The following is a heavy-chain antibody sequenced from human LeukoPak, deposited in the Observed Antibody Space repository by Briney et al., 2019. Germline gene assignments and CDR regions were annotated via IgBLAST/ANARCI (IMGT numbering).Heavy chain of an antibody. J-gene: IGHJ4*02. CDR2: IYWDDDK. V-gene: IGHV2-5*02. CDR1: GFSLSTSGVG. D-gene: IGHD2-15*01. Sequence: SGPTLVKPTQTLRLTCTFSGFSLSTSGVGVGCIRQPPGKALEWLALIYWDDDKRYSPSLKSRLTITKDTSKNQVVLTMTNMDPVDTATYYCAHSDCSGGSCPFDYWGQGTLVTVSS. CDR3: AHSDCSGGSCPFDY.